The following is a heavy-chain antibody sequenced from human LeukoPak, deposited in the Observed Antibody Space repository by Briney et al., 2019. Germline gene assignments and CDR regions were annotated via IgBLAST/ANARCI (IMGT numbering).Heavy chain of an antibody. CDR3: ARHLFSWEAPPDAFDI. CDR2: IYPGDSDT. D-gene: IGHD1-26*01. V-gene: IGHV5-51*01. J-gene: IGHJ3*02. CDR1: GHSFTSYW. Sequence: GESLKISCKGSGHSFTSYWIGWVRQMPGKGLEWMGIIYPGDSDTRYSPSFQGQVTISADKSISTAYLQWSSLKASDTAMYYCARHLFSWEAPPDAFDIWGQGTMVTVSS.